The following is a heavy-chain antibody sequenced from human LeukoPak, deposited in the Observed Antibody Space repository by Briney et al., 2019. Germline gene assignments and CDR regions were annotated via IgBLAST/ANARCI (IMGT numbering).Heavy chain of an antibody. D-gene: IGHD3-3*01. V-gene: IGHV4-38-2*01. CDR1: GYSISSGYY. J-gene: IGHJ4*02. CDR2: IYRSGST. Sequence: SETLSLTCAVPGYSISSGYYWGWIRQPPGKGLEWIGSIYRSGSTYYNPSLKSRVTISVDTSKNQFSLKLSSVTAADTAVYYCARPGFWSGYYVDYWGQGTLVTVSS. CDR3: ARPGFWSGYYVDY.